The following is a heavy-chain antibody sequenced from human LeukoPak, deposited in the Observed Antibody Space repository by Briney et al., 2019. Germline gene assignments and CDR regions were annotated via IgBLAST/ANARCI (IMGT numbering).Heavy chain of an antibody. J-gene: IGHJ4*02. CDR2: INAGNGNT. CDR1: GYTFTDYG. CDR3: ARTAARRFDY. Sequence: ASVKVSCKASGYTFTDYGMHWVRQAPGQRLEWMAWINAGNGNTKYSQKFQGRVTITRDTSTSTVYMELSSLRSDDTAVYYCARTAARRFDYWGQGTLVTVSS. V-gene: IGHV1-3*01. D-gene: IGHD6-6*01.